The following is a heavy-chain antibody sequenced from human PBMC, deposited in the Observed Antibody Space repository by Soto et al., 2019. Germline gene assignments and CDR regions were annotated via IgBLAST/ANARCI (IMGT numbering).Heavy chain of an antibody. D-gene: IGHD3-3*01. Sequence: QVQLVQSGAEVKKPGSSVKVSCKASGGTFSSYAISWVRQAPGQGLEWMGGIIPIFGTANYAQKFQGRVTITADESTSTADMELSRLRSEDTAVYYCAGVSTICGVVRDYGMDVWGQGSTGTVYS. CDR3: AGVSTICGVVRDYGMDV. CDR2: IIPIFGTA. V-gene: IGHV1-69*01. CDR1: GGTFSSYA. J-gene: IGHJ6*02.